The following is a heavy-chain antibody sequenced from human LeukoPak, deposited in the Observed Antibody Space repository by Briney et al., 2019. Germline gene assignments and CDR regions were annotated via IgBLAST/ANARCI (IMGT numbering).Heavy chain of an antibody. D-gene: IGHD2-15*01. Sequence: SETLSLTCTVSGGSISSSSYYWGWIRQPPGKGLEWIGSIYYSGSTNYNPSLKSRVTMSVDTSKNQFSLKLSSVTAADTAVYYCARGGYCSGGSCYGYYYMDVWGKGTTVTISS. CDR2: IYYSGST. CDR1: GGSISSSSYY. CDR3: ARGGYCSGGSCYGYYYMDV. J-gene: IGHJ6*03. V-gene: IGHV4-39*07.